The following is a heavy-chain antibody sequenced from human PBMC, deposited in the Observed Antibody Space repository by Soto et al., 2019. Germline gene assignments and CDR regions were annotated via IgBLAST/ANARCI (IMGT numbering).Heavy chain of an antibody. J-gene: IGHJ3*02. Sequence: EMQLVESGGGLVQPGGSLRLSCAASGFTFSSYSMNWVRQAPGKGLEWVSYISSSSSTIYYADSVKGRFTISRDNAKNSLSLQMNSLRDEDTAVYYCARDGWAFDIWGQGTMVTVSS. CDR3: ARDGWAFDI. CDR1: GFTFSSYS. V-gene: IGHV3-48*02. CDR2: ISSSSSTI. D-gene: IGHD2-15*01.